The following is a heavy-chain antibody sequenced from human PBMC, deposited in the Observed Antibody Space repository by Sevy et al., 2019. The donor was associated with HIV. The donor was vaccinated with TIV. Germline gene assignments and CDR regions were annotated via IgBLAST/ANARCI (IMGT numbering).Heavy chain of an antibody. CDR2: ISSNSGYI. CDR3: ARAVLETSTWRSDY. V-gene: IGHV3-21*01. J-gene: IGHJ4*02. CDR1: GFTFSSYR. Sequence: GESLKISCAASGFTFSSYRMTWVRQAPGKGLEWVSCISSNSGYINYADSVKGRFTISSDNAKNLLYLQMDSLRAEDTAVYYCARAVLETSTWRSDYWGQGTLVTVSS. D-gene: IGHD1-1*01.